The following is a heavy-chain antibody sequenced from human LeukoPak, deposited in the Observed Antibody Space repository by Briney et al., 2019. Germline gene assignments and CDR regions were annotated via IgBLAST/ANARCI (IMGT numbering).Heavy chain of an antibody. Sequence: SETLSLTCAVYGESFSGYYWGWFRQTPGKGMEWIGEINHSGSTNYNPSLKRRAIISVEMAKNQFSLNLRSVTAADTAVYACARRLYYYGSGSQYNFFDPWGQGTLVTVSS. V-gene: IGHV4-34*01. CDR2: INHSGST. D-gene: IGHD3-10*01. J-gene: IGHJ5*02. CDR3: ARRLYYYGSGSQYNFFDP. CDR1: GESFSGYY.